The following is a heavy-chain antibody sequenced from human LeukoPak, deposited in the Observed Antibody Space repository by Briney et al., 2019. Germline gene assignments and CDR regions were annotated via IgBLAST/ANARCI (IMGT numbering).Heavy chain of an antibody. CDR1: GGSFSGYY. Sequence: NPSETLSLTCAVYGGSFSGYYWSWIRQPPGKGLEWIGEINHSGSTNYNPSLKSRVTISVDTSKNQFSLKLSSVTAADTAVYYCARGNYDFWSGYPYYFDYWGQGTLVTVSS. V-gene: IGHV4-34*01. CDR3: ARGNYDFWSGYPYYFDY. J-gene: IGHJ4*02. CDR2: INHSGST. D-gene: IGHD3-3*01.